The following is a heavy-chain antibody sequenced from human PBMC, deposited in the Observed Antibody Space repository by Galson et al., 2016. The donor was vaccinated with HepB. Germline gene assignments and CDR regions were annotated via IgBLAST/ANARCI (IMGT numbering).Heavy chain of an antibody. D-gene: IGHD3-9*01. V-gene: IGHV1-46*01. CDR2: ISPSAGTT. CDR1: GYTFTTYY. CDR3: AVLYFDWSSNFDS. J-gene: IGHJ4*02. Sequence: SVKVSCKAAGYTFTTYYIHWVRQAPGQGLEWMGMISPSAGTTTYAQKFQGRVTVTRDTSTSTVSMSLSSLRSEDTAVYYCAVLYFDWSSNFDSWGQGTLVTVSS.